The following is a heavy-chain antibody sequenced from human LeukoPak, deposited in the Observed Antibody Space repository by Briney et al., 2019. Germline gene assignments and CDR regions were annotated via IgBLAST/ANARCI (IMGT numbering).Heavy chain of an antibody. V-gene: IGHV1-69*13. CDR3: ARDPLRDDYVWGSYPTNWFDP. CDR1: GGTFSSYA. CDR2: IIPIFGTA. D-gene: IGHD3-16*02. J-gene: IGHJ5*02. Sequence: ASVKVSCKASGGTFSSYAISWVRQAPGQGLEWMGGIIPIFGTANYAQKFQGRVTITADESTSTAYMELSSLRSEDTAVYYCARDPLRDDYVWGSYPTNWFDPWGQGTLVTVSS.